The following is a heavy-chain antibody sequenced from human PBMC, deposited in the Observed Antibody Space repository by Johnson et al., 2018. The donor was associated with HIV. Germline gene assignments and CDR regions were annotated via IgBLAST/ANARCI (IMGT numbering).Heavy chain of an antibody. CDR3: ARGLAVAGTEYAFDI. D-gene: IGHD6-19*01. J-gene: IGHJ3*02. CDR2: IWYDGSTK. V-gene: IGHV3-33*01. CDR1: GFTFSSYG. Sequence: VQLVESGGGVLQPGRSLILSCAASGFTFSSYGMHCVRQAPGKGLAWVAFIWYDGSTKYYADSVKGRFTISRDNSKNTLYLQMNSLRAEDTAVYYCARGLAVAGTEYAFDIWGQGTKVTISS.